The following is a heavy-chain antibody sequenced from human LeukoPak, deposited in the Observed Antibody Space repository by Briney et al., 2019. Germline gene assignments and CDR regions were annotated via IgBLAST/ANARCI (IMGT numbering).Heavy chain of an antibody. CDR1: GFTFSSYA. Sequence: PGGSLRLSCAASGFTFSSYAMHWVRQAPGKGLEWVAVTSYDGSNKYYADSVKGRFTISRDNSKNTLYLQMNSLRAEDTAVYYCARQEGHDYGDPDAFDIWGQGTMVTVSS. D-gene: IGHD4-17*01. V-gene: IGHV3-30-3*01. CDR2: TSYDGSNK. CDR3: ARQEGHDYGDPDAFDI. J-gene: IGHJ3*02.